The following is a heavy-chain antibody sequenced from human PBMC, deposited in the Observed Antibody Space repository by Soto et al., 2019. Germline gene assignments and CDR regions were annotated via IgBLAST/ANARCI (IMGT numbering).Heavy chain of an antibody. CDR2: IKQDGSEK. Sequence: GGSLRLSCAASGFTFSSYWMSWVRQAPGKGLEWVANIKQDGSEKYYVDSVKGRFTISRDNAKNSLYLQMNSLRAEDTVVYYCARSLGNGPNWFDPWGQGTLVTVSS. CDR3: ARSLGNGPNWFDP. CDR1: GFTFSSYW. V-gene: IGHV3-7*05. J-gene: IGHJ5*02.